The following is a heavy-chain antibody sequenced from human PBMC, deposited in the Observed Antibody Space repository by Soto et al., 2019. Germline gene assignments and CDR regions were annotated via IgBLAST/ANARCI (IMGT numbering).Heavy chain of an antibody. CDR1: GGSFSGYY. Sequence: QVQLQQWGAGLLKPSETLSLTCAVYGGSFSGYYWSWIRQPPGKRLEWIGEINHSGSTNYNPSLKSRVTLSVDTSKSQFSLRLSSVTAADTAVYYCARGPSWQQLAPWGQGTLVTVSS. CDR3: ARGPSWQQLAP. V-gene: IGHV4-34*01. D-gene: IGHD6-13*01. J-gene: IGHJ5*02. CDR2: INHSGST.